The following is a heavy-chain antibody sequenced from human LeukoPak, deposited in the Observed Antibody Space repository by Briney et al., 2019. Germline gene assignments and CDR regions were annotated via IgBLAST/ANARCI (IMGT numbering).Heavy chain of an antibody. CDR3: AKTAGRIQRAIFYYFDY. D-gene: IGHD3-9*01. V-gene: IGHV3-23*01. CDR2: ISGSGGST. J-gene: IGHJ4*02. Sequence: GGSLRLSCAASGFTFSSYAMSWVRQAPGKGLEWVSGISGSGGSTYYADSVKGRFTISRDNSKNTLYLQMNSLRAEDTAVYYCAKTAGRIQRAIFYYFDYWGQGTLVTVSS. CDR1: GFTFSSYA.